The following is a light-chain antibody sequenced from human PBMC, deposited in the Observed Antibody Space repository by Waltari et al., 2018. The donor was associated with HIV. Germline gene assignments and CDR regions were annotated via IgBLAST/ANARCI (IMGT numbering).Light chain of an antibody. V-gene: IGLV1-44*01. CDR1: NSTTGSNT. CDR3: ATWDDSLGTYV. J-gene: IGLJ1*01. Sequence: QSVLTQPPSASGTPGQRVTISCSGGNSTTGSNTVNWYRQLPGTAPNLLIYSDNQRPSGVPDRISGSKSGTSASLAISGLQSEDEADYYCATWDDSLGTYVFGTATKVTVL. CDR2: SDN.